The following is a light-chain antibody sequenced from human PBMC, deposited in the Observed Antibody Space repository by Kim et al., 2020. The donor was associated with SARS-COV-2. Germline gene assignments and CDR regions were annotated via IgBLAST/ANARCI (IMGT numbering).Light chain of an antibody. J-gene: IGLJ1*01. CDR3: QVWDSSSDPFYV. CDR2: YDS. CDR1: NIGSKS. Sequence: SYELTQPPSVSVAPGKTARITCGGNNIGSKSVHWYQQKPGQAHVLVIYYDSDRPSGIPERFSGSNSGNTATLTISRVEAGDEADYYCQVWDSSSDPFYVFGTGTKVTVL. V-gene: IGLV3-21*04.